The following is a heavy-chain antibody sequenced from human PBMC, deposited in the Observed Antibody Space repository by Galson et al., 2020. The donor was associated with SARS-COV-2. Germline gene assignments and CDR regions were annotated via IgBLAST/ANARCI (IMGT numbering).Heavy chain of an antibody. CDR3: AKEEDAFDV. J-gene: IGHJ3*01. Sequence: QLGESLKISCAASGFTFRTLAMHWVRQAPGKGLEWVAGISYDGSSKFYSDSVNGRFTISRDNSKHTLSLQMNSLRAEDTAVYYCAKEEDAFDVWGHGTMVTVSS. V-gene: IGHV3-30*18. CDR1: GFTFRTLA. CDR2: ISYDGSSK.